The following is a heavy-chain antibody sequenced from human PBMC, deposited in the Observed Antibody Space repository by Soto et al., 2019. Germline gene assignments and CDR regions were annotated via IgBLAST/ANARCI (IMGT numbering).Heavy chain of an antibody. D-gene: IGHD3-10*01. CDR1: GFTVSSNY. CDR2: IYSGGST. J-gene: IGHJ6*02. CDR3: ARDGPQWFGEPNYGMDV. V-gene: IGHV3-53*01. Sequence: PGGSLRLSCAASGFTVSSNYMSWVRQAPGKGLEWVSVIYSGGSTYYADSVKGRFTISRDNSKNTLYLQMNSLRAEDTAVYYCARDGPQWFGEPNYGMDVWGQGTTVTVYS.